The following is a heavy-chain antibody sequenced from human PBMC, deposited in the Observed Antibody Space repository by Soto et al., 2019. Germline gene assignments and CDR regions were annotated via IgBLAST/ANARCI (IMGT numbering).Heavy chain of an antibody. V-gene: IGHV3-15*01. Sequence: GGSLRLSCAASGFTFSNAWMNWLRQAPGKGLEWVCRIKSKTNGGTTDYAVPVKGRFTISRYDSKNTLYLEMNGLKTEDTALYYCVTDGSIWYYFNXWGQGALVTVSX. D-gene: IGHD6-13*01. J-gene: IGHJ4*02. CDR3: VTDGSIWYYFNX. CDR2: IKSKTNGGTT. CDR1: GFTFSNAW.